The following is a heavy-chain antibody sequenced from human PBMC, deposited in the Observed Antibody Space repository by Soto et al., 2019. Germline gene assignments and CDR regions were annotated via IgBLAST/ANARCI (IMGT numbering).Heavy chain of an antibody. CDR2: IHYSGTT. V-gene: IGHV4-59*01. CDR3: ARYNSYDIDH. Sequence: SETLSLTCTVSGTSISSYYWSWIRQPPGKGLEWIANIHYSGTTNYNPSLASRVTLSVDTSKNQFSLKMTSVTAADRAMYFCARYNSYDIDHWGRGTLVTVS. CDR1: GTSISSYY. D-gene: IGHD1-1*01. J-gene: IGHJ4*02.